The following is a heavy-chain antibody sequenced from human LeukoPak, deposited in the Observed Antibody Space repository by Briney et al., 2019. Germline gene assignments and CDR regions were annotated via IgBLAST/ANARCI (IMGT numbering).Heavy chain of an antibody. CDR1: GYTFTSYY. J-gene: IGHJ6*03. Sequence: ASVKVSCKASGYTFTSYYMHWVRQAPGQGLEWMGIINPSGGSTSYAQKFQGRVTMTRNTSISTAYMELSSLRSEDTAVYYCARGSAAGPNPNYYYYYYMDVWGKGTTVTISS. V-gene: IGHV1-46*01. CDR3: ARGSAAGPNPNYYYYYYMDV. D-gene: IGHD6-13*01. CDR2: INPSGGST.